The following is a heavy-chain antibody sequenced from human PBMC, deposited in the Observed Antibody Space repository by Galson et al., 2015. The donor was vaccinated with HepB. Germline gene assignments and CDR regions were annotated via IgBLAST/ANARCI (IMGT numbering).Heavy chain of an antibody. V-gene: IGHV3-30*18. D-gene: IGHD3-3*01. CDR1: GFTFSSYG. CDR3: AKDRIEYYDFWSGSYGMDV. Sequence: SLRLSCAASGFTFSSYGMHWVRQAPGKGLEWVAVISYDGSNKYYADSVKGRFTISRDNSKNTLYLQMNSLRAEGTAVYYCAKDRIEYYDFWSGSYGMDVWGQGTTVTVSS. CDR2: ISYDGSNK. J-gene: IGHJ6*02.